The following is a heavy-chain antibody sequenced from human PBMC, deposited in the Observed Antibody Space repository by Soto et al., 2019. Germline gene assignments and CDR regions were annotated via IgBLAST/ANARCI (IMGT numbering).Heavy chain of an antibody. J-gene: IGHJ3*02. CDR1: GFTFTSSA. CDR2: IVVGSGNT. D-gene: IGHD1-26*01. V-gene: IGHV1-58*01. CDR3: AAEGATPDTFDI. Sequence: ASVKVSCKASGFTFTSSAVQWVRQARGQRLEWIGWIVVGSGNTNYAQKIQERVTITRDMSTSTAYMELSSLRSEDTAVYYCAAEGATPDTFDIWGQGTMVTVSS.